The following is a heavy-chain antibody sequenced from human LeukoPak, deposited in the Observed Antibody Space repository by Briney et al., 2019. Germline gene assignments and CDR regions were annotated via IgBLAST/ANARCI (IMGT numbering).Heavy chain of an antibody. D-gene: IGHD6-13*01. Sequence: SETLSLTCTVSGGSISSHYWGWIRQPPGKGLEWIGSIYYSGTTYYNPSLKSRVTISVDTSNNHFSLKLSSVTAPDTAVYYCASTYRSSPYYFDYWGQGTLVTVSS. J-gene: IGHJ4*02. CDR1: GGSISSHY. CDR3: ASTYRSSPYYFDY. CDR2: IYYSGTT. V-gene: IGHV4-39*02.